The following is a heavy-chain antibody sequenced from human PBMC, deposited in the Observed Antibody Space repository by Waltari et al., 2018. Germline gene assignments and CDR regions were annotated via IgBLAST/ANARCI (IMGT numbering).Heavy chain of an antibody. J-gene: IGHJ2*01. Sequence: QLQLQESGPGLVKPSETLSLTCTVSGGSISSSSYYWGWIRQPPGKGLEWIGGIYDRGRPYYNPALKSRATISVDTSKTQSSLKLSAVTAADTAVYYCARHPAIGGYYYGWYFDLWGRGTLVTVSS. V-gene: IGHV4-39*01. CDR3: ARHPAIGGYYYGWYFDL. CDR1: GGSISSSSYY. CDR2: IYDRGRP. D-gene: IGHD3-22*01.